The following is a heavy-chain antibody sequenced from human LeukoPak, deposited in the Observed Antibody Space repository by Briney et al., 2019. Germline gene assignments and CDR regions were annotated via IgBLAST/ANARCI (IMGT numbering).Heavy chain of an antibody. CDR2: ISSSSSYI. CDR1: GFTFSSYS. J-gene: IGHJ3*02. D-gene: IGHD1-26*01. Sequence: GGSLRLSCAASGFTFSSYSMNWVRQAPGKGLEWVSSISSSSSYIYYADSVRGRFTISRDNSKTTLYLQMNSLRAEDTALYYCASGAWELLLGAFDIWGQGTMVTVSS. V-gene: IGHV3-21*04. CDR3: ASGAWELLLGAFDI.